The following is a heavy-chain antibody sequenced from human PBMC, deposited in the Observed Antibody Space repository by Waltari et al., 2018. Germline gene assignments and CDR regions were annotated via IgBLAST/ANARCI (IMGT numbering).Heavy chain of an antibody. V-gene: IGHV3-49*03. CDR3: TREGTPTGGDY. CDR1: GFTFGDYA. Sequence: EVQLVESGGGLVQPGRSLRLSCTASGFTFGDYAMSWFRQAPGKGLGWVGFIRSKAYGGTTEYAASVKGRFTISRDDSKSIAYLQMNSLKTEDTAVYYCTREGTPTGGDYWGQGTLVTVSS. J-gene: IGHJ4*02. CDR2: IRSKAYGGTT. D-gene: IGHD7-27*01.